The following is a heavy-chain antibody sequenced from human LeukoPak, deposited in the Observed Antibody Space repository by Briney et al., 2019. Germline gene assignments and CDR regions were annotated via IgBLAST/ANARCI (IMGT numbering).Heavy chain of an antibody. CDR1: GGSISSYY. J-gene: IGHJ6*02. D-gene: IGHD2-2*01. CDR2: IYYSAST. V-gene: IGHV4-59*01. CDR3: ARVVDCSSTSCYSGYYYCGMDV. Sequence: SETLSLTCTVSGGSISSYYWSWIRQPPGKGLEWIGYIYYSASTSYNPSLKSRVTISVDTSKNQFSLKLSSVTAADTAVYYCARVVDCSSTSCYSGYYYCGMDVWGQGTTVTVSS.